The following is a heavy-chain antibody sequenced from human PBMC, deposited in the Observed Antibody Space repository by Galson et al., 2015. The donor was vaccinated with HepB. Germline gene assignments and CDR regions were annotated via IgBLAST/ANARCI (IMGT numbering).Heavy chain of an antibody. J-gene: IGHJ4*02. D-gene: IGHD1-1*01. CDR1: GFSLTTSGVI. CDR3: AHSTTNWAVGFDY. Sequence: PALVKPTQTLTLTCTFSGFSLTTSGVIVGWIRQPPGKALEWLALIYWDDDKRYSPSLRSSLTITKDTSKNQVVLTMTNMDPMDTATYYCAHSTTNWAVGFDYRGQGILVTVSA. V-gene: IGHV2-5*02. CDR2: IYWDDDK.